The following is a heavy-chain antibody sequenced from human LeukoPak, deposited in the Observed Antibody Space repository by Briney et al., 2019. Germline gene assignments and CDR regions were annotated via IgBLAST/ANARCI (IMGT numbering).Heavy chain of an antibody. CDR3: AKAVGQQQLVLDYFDY. CDR1: GFTFSSYA. CDR2: ISGSGGST. V-gene: IGHV3-23*01. D-gene: IGHD6-13*01. J-gene: IGHJ4*02. Sequence: GGSLRLSCAASGFTFSSYAMSWVRQAPGKGLEWVSAISGSGGSTYYADSVKGRFTISRDNSKNTLYLQMNSLRAEDTAVYYCAKAVGQQQLVLDYFDYWGQGTLVTVSS.